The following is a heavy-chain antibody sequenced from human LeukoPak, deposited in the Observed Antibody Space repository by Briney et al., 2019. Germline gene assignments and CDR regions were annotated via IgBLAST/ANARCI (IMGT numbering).Heavy chain of an antibody. D-gene: IGHD3-22*01. Sequence: GGSLRLSCAAYGFTFSSYWMSWVRQAPGKGLEWVANIKQDGSEKYYVDSVKGRFTIYRDNAKNSLYLQMNSLRAEDTAVYYCAREGDYYDSSDFDYWGQGTLVTVSS. CDR1: GFTFSSYW. CDR3: AREGDYYDSSDFDY. V-gene: IGHV3-7*01. CDR2: IKQDGSEK. J-gene: IGHJ4*02.